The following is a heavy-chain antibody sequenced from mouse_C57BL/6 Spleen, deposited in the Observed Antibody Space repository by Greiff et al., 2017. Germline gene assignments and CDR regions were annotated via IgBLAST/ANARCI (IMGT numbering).Heavy chain of an antibody. J-gene: IGHJ4*01. V-gene: IGHV2-3*01. CDR1: GFSLTGYG. CDR2: IGGDGST. Sequence: VKLMESGPGLVAPAQSLSITCTVSGFSLTGYGVRWVRQPPGKGLEWLGVIGGDGSTNYHSALISRLSISKDNSKSQVFLILNSLQTDGTTTYCCAKTGDYAMDYWGQGTSVTVSS. CDR3: AKTGDYAMDY.